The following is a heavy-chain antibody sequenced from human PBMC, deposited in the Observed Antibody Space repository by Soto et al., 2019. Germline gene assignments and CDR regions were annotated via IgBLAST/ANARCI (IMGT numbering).Heavy chain of an antibody. V-gene: IGHV4-34*01. Sequence: SETLSLTCAVYGGSFSGYYWSWIRQPPGKGLEWIGEINHSGSTNYNPSLKSRVTISVDTSKNQFSLKLSSVTAADTAVYYCARTRYSSSWPYGTAAGGLDPWGQGTLVTVSS. CDR2: INHSGST. D-gene: IGHD6-13*01. J-gene: IGHJ5*02. CDR1: GGSFSGYY. CDR3: ARTRYSSSWPYGTAAGGLDP.